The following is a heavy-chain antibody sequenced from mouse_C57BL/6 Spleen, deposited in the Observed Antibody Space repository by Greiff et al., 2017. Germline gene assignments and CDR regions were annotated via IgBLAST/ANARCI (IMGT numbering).Heavy chain of an antibody. J-gene: IGHJ2*01. CDR2: INPNNGGT. D-gene: IGHD3-2*02. V-gene: IGHV1-26*01. CDR3: AREGSSGDFDY. CDR1: GYTFTDYY. Sequence: VQLKQSGPELVKPGASVKISCKASGYTFTDYYMNWVKQSHGKSLEWIGDINPNNGGTSYNQKFKGKATLTVDKSSSTAYMELRSLTSEDSAVYYCAREGSSGDFDYWGQGTTLTVSS.